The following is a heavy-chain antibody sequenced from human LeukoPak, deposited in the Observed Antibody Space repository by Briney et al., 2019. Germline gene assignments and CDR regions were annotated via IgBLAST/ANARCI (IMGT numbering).Heavy chain of an antibody. J-gene: IGHJ4*02. Sequence: ASVKVSCKASGYTFITYYIHWVRQAPGQGLEWMGIINPDSGSTNYAQSFQGRVTMTRDTSTSTVYMELSSLRSEDTAVYYCARDLQARVALYSPDFWGQGTLVTVSS. CDR3: ARDLQARVALYSPDF. D-gene: IGHD2-21*01. V-gene: IGHV1-46*01. CDR1: GYTFITYY. CDR2: INPDSGST.